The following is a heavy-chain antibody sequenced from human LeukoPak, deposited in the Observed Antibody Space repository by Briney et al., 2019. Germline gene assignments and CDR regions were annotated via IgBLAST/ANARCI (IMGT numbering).Heavy chain of an antibody. CDR3: AKQWVDC. CDR2: ISESGDKT. V-gene: IGHV3-23*01. J-gene: IGHJ4*02. Sequence: GGSLRLSCAASGFTFNNYAMNWVRQAPGKGLEWVSAISESGDKTHYADSVKGRFTISRDNSQTTLYLQMNSLRAEDTALYYCAKQWVDCWGQGTLVTVSS. D-gene: IGHD1-26*01. CDR1: GFTFNNYA.